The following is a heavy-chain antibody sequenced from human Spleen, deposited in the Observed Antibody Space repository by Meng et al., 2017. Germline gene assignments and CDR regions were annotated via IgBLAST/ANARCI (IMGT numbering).Heavy chain of an antibody. CDR3: ARGPTTMAHDFDY. Sequence: QVQPTQSGPRQVNPSQTLSLTCNVSGGSISSGGYFWSWIRQHPGKGLEWIGYIYYSGSTHYNPSLKSRVTISLDTSKNHFSLSLSSVTAADSAVYYCARGPTTMAHDFDYWGQGTLVTVSS. CDR2: IYYSGST. V-gene: IGHV4-31*03. J-gene: IGHJ4*02. D-gene: IGHD4-11*01. CDR1: GGSISSGGYF.